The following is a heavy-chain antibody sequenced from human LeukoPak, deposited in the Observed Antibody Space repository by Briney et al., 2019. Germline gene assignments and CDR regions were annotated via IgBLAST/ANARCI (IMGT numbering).Heavy chain of an antibody. V-gene: IGHV3-23*01. D-gene: IGHD2-2*01. Sequence: PGGSLRLSCAASGFTFSSYAMSWVRQAPGKGLEWVSAISGSGGSTYYADSVKGRFTISRDNSKNTLYLQMNSLRAEDTAVYYCEKHSQGYQLLSNYFDYWGQGTLVTVSS. CDR1: GFTFSSYA. CDR3: EKHSQGYQLLSNYFDY. J-gene: IGHJ4*02. CDR2: ISGSGGST.